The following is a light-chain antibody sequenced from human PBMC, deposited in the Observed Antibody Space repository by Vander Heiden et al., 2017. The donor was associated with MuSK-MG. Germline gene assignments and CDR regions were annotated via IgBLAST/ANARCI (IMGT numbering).Light chain of an antibody. CDR2: DAS. Sequence: DIQMTQSPSSLSASVGDRVTFTCHARQDITNYLNWYQHKSGKAPKFLIYDASNLETGDPSSFSGSGSGTDFTFTISSLQPEAIATYYCQQYNSLPITFGRGTRLEIK. J-gene: IGKJ5*01. CDR3: QQYNSLPIT. CDR1: QDITNY. V-gene: IGKV1-33*01.